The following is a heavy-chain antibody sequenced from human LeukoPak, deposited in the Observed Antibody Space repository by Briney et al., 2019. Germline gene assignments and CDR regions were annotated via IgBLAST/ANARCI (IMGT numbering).Heavy chain of an antibody. CDR2: INPNTGGT. D-gene: IGHD6-13*01. J-gene: IGHJ5*02. V-gene: IGHV1-2*02. Sequence: GASVKVSCKASGYTFTGYYMHWVRQAPGQGLEWMGWINPNTGGTNFAQKLQGRVTMTTDTSTSTAYMELRSLRSDDTAVYYCARDRLPMQQLVFLDPWGQGTLVTVSS. CDR3: ARDRLPMQQLVFLDP. CDR1: GYTFTGYY.